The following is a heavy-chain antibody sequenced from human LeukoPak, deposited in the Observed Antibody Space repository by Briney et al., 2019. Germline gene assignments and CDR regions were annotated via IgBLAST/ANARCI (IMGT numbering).Heavy chain of an antibody. D-gene: IGHD3-22*01. V-gene: IGHV4-39*01. J-gene: IGHJ4*02. CDR1: GGSISSSSYY. CDR3: ARPRGGSGYAHFDY. CDR2: IYYSGST. Sequence: SETLSLTCTVSGGSISSSSYYWGWIRQPPGKGLEWIGSIYYSGSTYYNPSLKSRVTISVDTSKNQFSLKLSSVTAADTAVYYCARPRGGSGYAHFDYWGQGTLVTVSS.